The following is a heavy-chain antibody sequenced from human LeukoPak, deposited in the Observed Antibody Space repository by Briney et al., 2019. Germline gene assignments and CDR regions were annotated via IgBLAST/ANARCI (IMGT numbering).Heavy chain of an antibody. CDR2: IVSSGSTI. Sequence: PVGSLRLSCAASGFTFSSYEMNWVRQAPGKGLEWVSYIVSSGSTIYYADSVKGRFTISRDNSKSTLYLQMNSLRAEDTAVYYCANGYYYGSGSYYKEAFDIWGQGTMVTVSS. CDR3: ANGYYYGSGSYYKEAFDI. D-gene: IGHD3-10*01. CDR1: GFTFSSYE. V-gene: IGHV3-48*03. J-gene: IGHJ3*02.